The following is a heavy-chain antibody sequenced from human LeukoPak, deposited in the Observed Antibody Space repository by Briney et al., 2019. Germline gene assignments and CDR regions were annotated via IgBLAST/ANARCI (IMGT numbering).Heavy chain of an antibody. CDR3: ARSNLSSIKNYGGNPYYYYGMDV. V-gene: IGHV1-69*04. CDR1: GGTFISYA. CDR2: IIPILGIA. D-gene: IGHD4-23*01. Sequence: SVKVSCKASGGTFISYAIGWVGQAPGQGLEWMGRIIPILGIANYAQKFQGRVTFTADKSTSTAYMELSSLRSEDTAVYYCARSNLSSIKNYGGNPYYYYGMDVWGQGTTVTVSS. J-gene: IGHJ6*02.